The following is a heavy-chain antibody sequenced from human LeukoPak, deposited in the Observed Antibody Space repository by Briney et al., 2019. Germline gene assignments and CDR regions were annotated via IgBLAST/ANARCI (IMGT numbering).Heavy chain of an antibody. V-gene: IGHV3-66*01. CDR1: GFTVSSHY. Sequence: GGSLRLSCAASGFTVSSHYMSWVRQAPGKGLEWVSVIYCGGSTYYADSVKGRFTIARDNSKNTLYLQMNSLRAEDTAVYYCAREAPPRYGSGRGYFDYWGQGTLVTVSS. CDR3: AREAPPRYGSGRGYFDY. J-gene: IGHJ4*02. CDR2: IYCGGST. D-gene: IGHD3-10*01.